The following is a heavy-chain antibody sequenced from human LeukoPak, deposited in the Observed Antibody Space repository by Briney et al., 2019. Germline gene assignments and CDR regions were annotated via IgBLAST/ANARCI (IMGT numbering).Heavy chain of an antibody. Sequence: PGGSLRLSCAASGFTFSSYAMSWVRQAPGKGLEWVSAISDSGGSTYYADSVKGRFTISRDNSKNTLYLQMNSLRAEDTAVYYCARGGTYSRGLLVYWGQGTLGTVSS. D-gene: IGHD1-26*01. CDR1: GFTFSSYA. J-gene: IGHJ4*02. V-gene: IGHV3-23*01. CDR2: ISDSGGST. CDR3: ARGGTYSRGLLVY.